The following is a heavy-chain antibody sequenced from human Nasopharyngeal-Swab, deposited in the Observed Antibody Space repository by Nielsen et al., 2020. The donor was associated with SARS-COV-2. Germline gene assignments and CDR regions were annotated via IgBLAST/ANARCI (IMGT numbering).Heavy chain of an antibody. Sequence: SETLSLTCTVSGGPISSSTYYWAWIRQPPGKGLEWIGSIYYGGSTYYNPSLKSRVTISVDTSKIQFSLKLSSVTAADTAVYYCATLSSSWYEYYFDYWGQGTLVTVSS. D-gene: IGHD6-13*01. CDR3: ATLSSSWYEYYFDY. CDR2: IYYGGST. J-gene: IGHJ4*02. V-gene: IGHV4-39*01. CDR1: GGPISSSTYY.